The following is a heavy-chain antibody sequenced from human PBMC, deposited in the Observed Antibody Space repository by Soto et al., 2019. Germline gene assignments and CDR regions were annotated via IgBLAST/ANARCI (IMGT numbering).Heavy chain of an antibody. D-gene: IGHD3-9*01. J-gene: IGHJ6*02. V-gene: IGHV1-69*13. CDR3: AREGYDILTGYPNYYYYGMDV. CDR1: GGTFSSYA. Sequence: SVKVSCKASGGTFSSYATSWVRQAPGQGLEWMGGIIPIFGTANYAQKFQGRVTITADESTSTAYMELSSLRSEDTAVYYCAREGYDILTGYPNYYYYGMDVWGQGTTVTVSS. CDR2: IIPIFGTA.